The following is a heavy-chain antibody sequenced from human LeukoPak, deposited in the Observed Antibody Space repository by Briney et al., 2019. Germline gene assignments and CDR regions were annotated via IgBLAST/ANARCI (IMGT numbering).Heavy chain of an antibody. D-gene: IGHD6-13*01. CDR2: ISSSGSTI. J-gene: IGHJ4*02. V-gene: IGHV3-11*01. CDR3: ARDLEAAAGRPPFDY. Sequence: GGSLRLSCAASGFIFSDYYMSWIRQAPGKGPEWVSYISSSGSTIYYADSVKGRFTISRDNAKNSLYLQMNSLRAEDTAVYYCARDLEAAAGRPPFDYWGQGTLVTVSS. CDR1: GFIFSDYY.